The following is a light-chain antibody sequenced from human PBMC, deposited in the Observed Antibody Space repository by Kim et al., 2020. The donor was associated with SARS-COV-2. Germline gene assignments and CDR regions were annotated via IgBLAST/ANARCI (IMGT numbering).Light chain of an antibody. CDR2: AAS. Sequence: DIQMTQSPSSLSAYVGDRVTITCRASQSISSYLNWYQQKPGKAPKLLIYAASSFQSGVPSRFSGSGSGTDFTLTISSLQPEDFATYYCQQSYSSPWTFGQGTKVDIK. CDR1: QSISSY. J-gene: IGKJ1*01. CDR3: QQSYSSPWT. V-gene: IGKV1-39*01.